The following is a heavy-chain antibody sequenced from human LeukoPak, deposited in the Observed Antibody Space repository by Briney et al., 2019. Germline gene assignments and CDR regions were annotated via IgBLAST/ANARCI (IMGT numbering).Heavy chain of an antibody. CDR1: GITFSNYA. CDR2: ISGSGGST. CDR3: ATATRYFDY. V-gene: IGHV3-23*01. J-gene: IGHJ4*02. Sequence: GGSLRLSCVASGITFSNYAVSWVRQAPGKGLEWVSAISGSGGSTYYADSVKGRFAISRDNSKNTLYLQMNSLRAEDTAVYYCATATRYFDYWGQGTLVTVSS.